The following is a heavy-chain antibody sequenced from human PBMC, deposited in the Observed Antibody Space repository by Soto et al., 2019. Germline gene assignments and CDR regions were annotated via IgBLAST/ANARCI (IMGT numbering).Heavy chain of an antibody. CDR2: SFYNVIP. V-gene: IGHV4-61*08. Sequence: PSETLSLTCSVCGGSVNGCDFYWNCMREAPWKGLDWIVYSFYNVIPNYKSSLSSRVTITVDTSKNQFSLKLNSVTAADTAVYYCARATYCVGGACYAGRKGLDVWGQGTTVTVSS. CDR3: ARATYCVGGACYAGRKGLDV. J-gene: IGHJ6*02. D-gene: IGHD2-21*01. CDR1: GGSVNGCDFY.